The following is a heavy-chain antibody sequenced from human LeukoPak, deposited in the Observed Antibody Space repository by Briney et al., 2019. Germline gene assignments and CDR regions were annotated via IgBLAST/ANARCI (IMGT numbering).Heavy chain of an antibody. CDR1: GFALTTYN. V-gene: IGHV1-18*01. Sequence: ASVKVSCKASGFALTTYNIVWLRQAPGQGLEWVGWITAFNDNTNYAQKFQGRVTMTRDTSTSTAYMELSRLRSDDTAVYYCARSPYYYDSSGHYYGAFDIWGQGTMVTVSS. CDR3: ARSPYYYDSSGHYYGAFDI. J-gene: IGHJ3*02. CDR2: ITAFNDNT. D-gene: IGHD3-22*01.